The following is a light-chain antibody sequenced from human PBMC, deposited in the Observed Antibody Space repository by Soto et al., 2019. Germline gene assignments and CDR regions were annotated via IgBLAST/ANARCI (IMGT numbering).Light chain of an antibody. V-gene: IGKV2-28*01. Sequence: DIVMTQSPLSLPVTPGEPASISCRSSQSLQHSNGYNYLDWYFQRPGQSPQLLIYLGSNRASGVPDRFSGSGSGTDFTLTISSLEPEDSAIYYCQQRNIWPPVTFGQGTRLEIK. CDR1: QSLQHSNGYNY. CDR2: LGS. CDR3: QQRNIWPPVT. J-gene: IGKJ5*01.